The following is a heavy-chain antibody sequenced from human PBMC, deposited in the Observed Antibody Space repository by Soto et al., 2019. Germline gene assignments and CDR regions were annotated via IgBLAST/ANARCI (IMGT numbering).Heavy chain of an antibody. CDR1: GYTFSNFA. CDR3: ARAVARGVKTIYYYYGMDV. V-gene: IGHV1-3*01. D-gene: IGHD3-10*01. J-gene: IGHJ6*02. CDR2: INPGNGNT. Sequence: ASVKVSCKASGYTFSNFAMHWVRQAPGQMLEWMGWINPGNGNTKYSQTFQGRVTITRDTSASTAYMELSSLRSEDTAVYYCARAVARGVKTIYYYYGMDVWGQGTTVTVSS.